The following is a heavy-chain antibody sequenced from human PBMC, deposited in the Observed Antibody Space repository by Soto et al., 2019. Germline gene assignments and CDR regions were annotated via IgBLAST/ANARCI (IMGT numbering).Heavy chain of an antibody. CDR3: ARPSGNGGDCCAYYYGMDV. Sequence: QVQLVQSGAEVKKPGSSVKVSCKASGGTFSSYAISWVRQAPGQGLEWMGGIIPIFGTANYAQKFQGRVTITEDEXXSXAXXELSSLRSEDTAVYDCARPSGNGGDCCAYYYGMDVWGQGTTVTVSS. V-gene: IGHV1-69*12. D-gene: IGHD2-21*02. CDR2: IIPIFGTA. J-gene: IGHJ6*02. CDR1: GGTFSSYA.